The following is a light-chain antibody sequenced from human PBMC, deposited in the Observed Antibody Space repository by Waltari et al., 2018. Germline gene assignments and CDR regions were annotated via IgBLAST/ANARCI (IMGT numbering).Light chain of an antibody. J-gene: IGKJ1*01. CDR2: KAS. CDR1: QSISSW. V-gene: IGKV1-12*01. CDR3: LQYDGSPWT. Sequence: DIQMTQSPSSLSASVGDTVTITCRASQSISSWVDWYQEKPGKASKLLIYKASTLQGGVPSRFSGSGSGTEFTLTISSLQPEDFATYYCLQYDGSPWTFGQGTKVEIK.